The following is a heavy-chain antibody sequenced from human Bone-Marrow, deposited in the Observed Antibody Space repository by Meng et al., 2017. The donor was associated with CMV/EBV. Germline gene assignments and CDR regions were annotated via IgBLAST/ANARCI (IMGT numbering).Heavy chain of an antibody. CDR2: IREDGGEK. CDR1: GFTFSIYW. Sequence: GGSLRLSCVASGFTFSIYWMSWVRQAPGKGLEWVASIREDGGEKYYVDSVKGRFTISRDNAKNSLFLQMNSLRAEDTAVYWCARDVFERGYDFWSGYYQSPHSFDIWGQGTMVTVSS. V-gene: IGHV3-7*01. J-gene: IGHJ3*02. D-gene: IGHD3-3*01. CDR3: ARDVFERGYDFWSGYYQSPHSFDI.